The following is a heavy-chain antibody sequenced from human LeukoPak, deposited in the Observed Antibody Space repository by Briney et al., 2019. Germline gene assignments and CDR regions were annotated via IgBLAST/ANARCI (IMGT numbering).Heavy chain of an antibody. CDR1: GFTFSSCW. CDR3: ARVRVTGVHGAVAFDY. D-gene: IGHD6-19*01. CDR2: INSDGSST. V-gene: IGHV3-74*01. Sequence: AGGSLRLSCAASGFTFSSCWMHWVGQAPGKGLVWVSRINSDGSSTSYADSVKGRFTISRDNAKNTLYLQMNSLRAEDTAVYYCARVRVTGVHGAVAFDYWGQGTLVTVSS. J-gene: IGHJ4*02.